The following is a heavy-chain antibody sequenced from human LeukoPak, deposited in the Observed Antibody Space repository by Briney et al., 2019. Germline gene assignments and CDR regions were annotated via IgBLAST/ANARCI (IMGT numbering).Heavy chain of an antibody. Sequence: ASVKVSCKASGYTFTSYYMHWVRQAPGQGLEWMGIINPSGSSTSYAQKFQGRVTMTRDMSTSTVYMELSSLSSEDTAVYYCARETAPYDYVWGTSSRAFDIWGQGTMVTVSS. V-gene: IGHV1-46*01. CDR2: INPSGSST. CDR3: ARETAPYDYVWGTSSRAFDI. D-gene: IGHD3-16*01. CDR1: GYTFTSYY. J-gene: IGHJ3*02.